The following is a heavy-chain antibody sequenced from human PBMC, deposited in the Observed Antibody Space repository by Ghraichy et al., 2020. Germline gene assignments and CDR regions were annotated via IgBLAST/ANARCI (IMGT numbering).Heavy chain of an antibody. Sequence: GALRLSCAASGFTFNTYSMNWVRRAPGQGLEWVSYISSSSSTMYYADSAKGRFTISRDNAKNSLFLQMNSRRAEDTAVYYWASTKLGYFDFWGQGTLVTVSS. CDR1: GFTFNTYS. V-gene: IGHV3-48*01. D-gene: IGHD7-27*01. J-gene: IGHJ4*02. CDR2: ISSSSSTM. CDR3: ASTKLGYFDF.